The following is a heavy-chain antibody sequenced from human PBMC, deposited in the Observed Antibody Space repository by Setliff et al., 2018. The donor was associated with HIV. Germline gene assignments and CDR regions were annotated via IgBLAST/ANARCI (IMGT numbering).Heavy chain of an antibody. CDR1: GYIFTSYW. CDR3: ARLPGTWLQSPWERAPYYFDY. CDR2: IYPADSDT. J-gene: IGHJ4*02. Sequence: PGESLKISCKGSGYIFTSYWIAWVRQMPGKGLEWMGIIYPADSDTRYSPSFQGQVTISADKSISTAFLQWNSLRASDTAMYYCARLPGTWLQSPWERAPYYFDYWGPGTLVTVSS. D-gene: IGHD5-12*01. V-gene: IGHV5-51*01.